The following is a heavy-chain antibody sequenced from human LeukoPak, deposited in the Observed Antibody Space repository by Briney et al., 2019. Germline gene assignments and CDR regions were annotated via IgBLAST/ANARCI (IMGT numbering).Heavy chain of an antibody. J-gene: IGHJ5*02. CDR3: ARGNWYSPYNWFDP. CDR2: INHSGST. D-gene: IGHD1-7*01. CDR1: GGSISSGSYY. V-gene: IGHV4-39*07. Sequence: SETLSLTCTVSGGSISSGSYYWSWIRQPPGKGLEWIGEINHSGSTNYNPSLKSRVTISVDTSKNQFSLKLSSVTAADTAVYYCARGNWYSPYNWFDPWGQGTLVTVSS.